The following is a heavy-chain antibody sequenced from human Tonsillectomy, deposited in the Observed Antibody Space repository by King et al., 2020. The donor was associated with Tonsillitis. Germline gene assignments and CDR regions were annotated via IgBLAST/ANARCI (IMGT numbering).Heavy chain of an antibody. D-gene: IGHD3-22*01. CDR2: IYHNGGT. V-gene: IGHV4-38-2*01. CDR1: GSSISSGYY. Sequence: QLQESGPGLVKPSETLSLTCAVSGSSISSGYYWGWIRQPPGKGLEWIGTIYHNGGTAYNPSLKSRVTISVETSKNHFSRKLNSVTATDTAVYYCARRGYDSSGYYFDFWGQGTLVTVSS. J-gene: IGHJ4*02. CDR3: ARRGYDSSGYYFDF.